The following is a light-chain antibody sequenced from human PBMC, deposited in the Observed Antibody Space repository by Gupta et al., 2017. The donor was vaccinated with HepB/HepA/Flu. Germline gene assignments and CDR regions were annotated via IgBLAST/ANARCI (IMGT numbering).Light chain of an antibody. CDR2: DAS. V-gene: IGKV1-9*01. CDR1: QGITIY. J-gene: IGKJ3*01. CDR3: QHLNSYPFRFT. Sequence: IQLTQSPPCLSASVGDTVTFTFRANQGITIYVAWYQQKPGKAPKLLIYDASTLQSGVPSRFSGRSSGTEFTLTISGLQPEDFATYFCQHLNSYPFRFTFGPGTKLDI.